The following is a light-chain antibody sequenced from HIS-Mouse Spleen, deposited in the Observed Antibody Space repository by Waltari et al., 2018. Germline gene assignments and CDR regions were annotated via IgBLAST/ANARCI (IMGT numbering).Light chain of an antibody. CDR3: QQLNSYPQET. Sequence: DIQLTQSPSFLSASVGDRVTITCRASQGISSYLAWYQQKPGKAPNLLIYAASTLQSGVPSRFSGSGSGTEFILTISSLQPEDFATYYCQQLNSYPQETFGGGTKVEIK. J-gene: IGKJ4*01. CDR2: AAS. CDR1: QGISSY. V-gene: IGKV1-9*01.